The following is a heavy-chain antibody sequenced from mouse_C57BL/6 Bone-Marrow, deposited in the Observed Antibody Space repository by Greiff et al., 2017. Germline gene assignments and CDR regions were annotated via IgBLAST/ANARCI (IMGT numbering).Heavy chain of an antibody. CDR1: GYTFTSYW. V-gene: IGHV1-72*01. J-gene: IGHJ2*01. CDR3: AREGLTAQATDFDY. Sequence: QVQLQQPGAELVKPGASVTLSCKASGYTFTSYWMHWVKQRPGRGLGWIGRIVPNSGGTKYNEKFKSKATLTIDKPSSTAYMQLSSLTSEDSAVYNCAREGLTAQATDFDYWGQGTTLTVSS. D-gene: IGHD3-2*02. CDR2: IVPNSGGT.